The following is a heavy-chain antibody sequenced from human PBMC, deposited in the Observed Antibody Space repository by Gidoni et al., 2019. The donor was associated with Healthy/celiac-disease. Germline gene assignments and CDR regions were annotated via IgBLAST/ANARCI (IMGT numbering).Heavy chain of an antibody. Sequence: EVQLVESGGGLVQPGGSLRLSWSASGFTVSSNYMSWVRQAPGKGLEWVSGIYSGGSTYYADSVKRRFTISRDNSKNTLYLQMNSLRAEDTAVYYCARVITLQAVAPHDAFDIWGQGTMVTVSS. CDR2: IYSGGST. D-gene: IGHD6-19*01. CDR1: GFTVSSNY. J-gene: IGHJ3*02. V-gene: IGHV3-66*01. CDR3: ARVITLQAVAPHDAFDI.